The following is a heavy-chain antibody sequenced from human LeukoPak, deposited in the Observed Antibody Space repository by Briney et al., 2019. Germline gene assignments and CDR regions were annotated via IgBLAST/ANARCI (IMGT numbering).Heavy chain of an antibody. D-gene: IGHD1-14*01. Sequence: SETLSLTCAIYGGSFSGYYWSWIRQPPGKGLEWIGEINHSGSTNYNPSLKSRVTISVDTSKNQFSLKLSSVTAADTAVYYCARWTWYTHFPGYWGQGTLVTVSS. J-gene: IGHJ4*02. V-gene: IGHV4-34*01. CDR2: INHSGST. CDR3: ARWTWYTHFPGY. CDR1: GGSFSGYY.